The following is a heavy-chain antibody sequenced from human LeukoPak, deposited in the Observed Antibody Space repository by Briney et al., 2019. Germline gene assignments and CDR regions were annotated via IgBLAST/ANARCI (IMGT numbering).Heavy chain of an antibody. J-gene: IGHJ5*02. CDR2: VNCDNGNT. D-gene: IGHD1-20*01. V-gene: IGHV1-8*03. Sequence: ASVKVSCKTSGYTFTSFDINWVRHTTGHGPEWMGWVNCDNGNTRYARKFQGRVAIARDTSTSTVYMELNNLASDDTAIYYCTRGPFLNGNAYNWFDPWGQGTLVTVSS. CDR1: GYTFTSFD. CDR3: TRGPFLNGNAYNWFDP.